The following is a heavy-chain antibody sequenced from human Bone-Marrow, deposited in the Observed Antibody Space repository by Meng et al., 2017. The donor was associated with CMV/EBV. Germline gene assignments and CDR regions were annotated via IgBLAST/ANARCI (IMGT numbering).Heavy chain of an antibody. Sequence: LSLTCAASGFTFSSYWMHWVRQAPGKGLVWVSRINSDGSSTSYADSVKGRFTIPRDNAKNTLYLQMNSLRAEDTAVYYCARHQGSPHFDYWGQGTLVTVSS. J-gene: IGHJ4*02. V-gene: IGHV3-74*01. CDR1: GFTFSSYW. CDR2: INSDGSST. D-gene: IGHD2-15*01. CDR3: ARHQGSPHFDY.